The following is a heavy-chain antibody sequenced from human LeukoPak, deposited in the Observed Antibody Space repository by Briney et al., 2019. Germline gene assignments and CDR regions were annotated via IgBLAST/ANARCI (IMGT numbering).Heavy chain of an antibody. D-gene: IGHD2-2*01. CDR1: GGSFSGYY. CDR3: ARRRIVVVPAPDWFDP. CDR2: INHSGSA. Sequence: AGSLCLSCAAYGGSFSGYYWSWIRQPPGKGLEWVGEINHSGSANYYASFMSRGTISVGTYTKQFFLKLSTMIAADTTVYYCARRRIVVVPAPDWFDPWGQGTLVTVSS. J-gene: IGHJ5*02. V-gene: IGHV4-34*01.